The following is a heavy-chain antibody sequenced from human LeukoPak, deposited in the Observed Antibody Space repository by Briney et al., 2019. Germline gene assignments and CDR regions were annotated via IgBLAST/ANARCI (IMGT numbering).Heavy chain of an antibody. CDR1: GYTFTGYY. V-gene: IGHV1-2*02. CDR3: ARGSNTWIQLCLNY. D-gene: IGHD5-18*01. CDR2: INPNNGST. J-gene: IGHJ4*02. Sequence: ASVKVSCKASGYTFTGYYIHWVRQAPGQGLEWMGWINPNNGSTSYAQKFQGRVTMTRDTSISTAYMELSRLRSDDTAVYYCARGSNTWIQLCLNYWGQGTLVTVSS.